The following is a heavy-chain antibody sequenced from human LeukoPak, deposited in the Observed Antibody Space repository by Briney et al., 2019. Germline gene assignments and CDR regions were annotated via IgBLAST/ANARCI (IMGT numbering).Heavy chain of an antibody. J-gene: IGHJ3*01. Sequence: GGSLRLSCAASGFTFSSHGMHWVRQAPGKGLEWVAVIWYDGSEKYYAESVKGRFTISRDNSKNMLYLQIHSLRTEDTALYYCARYGNLKVLDVWGQGTMVTVPS. CDR1: GFTFSSHG. CDR3: ARYGNLKVLDV. D-gene: IGHD1-14*01. CDR2: IWYDGSEK. V-gene: IGHV3-33*01.